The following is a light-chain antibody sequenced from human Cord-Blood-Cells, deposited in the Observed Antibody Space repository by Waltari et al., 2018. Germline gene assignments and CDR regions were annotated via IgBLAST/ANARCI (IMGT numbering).Light chain of an antibody. CDR2: AAA. V-gene: IGKV1-8*01. Sequence: AIRMHQSPSSFSASTGYRVTITCRARTGISSYLAWHQHKPVKTPKLLIYAAATVQSEVPSRYSASGSGTDFTLPVSFLQSEDCATYYCLQYYGYPRTCGQVTKVGIK. CDR1: TGISSY. J-gene: IGKJ1*01. CDR3: LQYYGYPRT.